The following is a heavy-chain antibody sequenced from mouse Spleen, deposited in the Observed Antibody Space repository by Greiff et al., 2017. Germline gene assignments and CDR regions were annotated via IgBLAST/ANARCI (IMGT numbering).Heavy chain of an antibody. J-gene: IGHJ4*01. CDR1: GFTFSSYA. D-gene: IGHD2-5*01. Sequence: EVKLLESGGGLVKPGGSLKLSCAASGFTFSSYAMSWVRQTPEKRLEWVAAINSNGGSTYYPDTVKDRFTISRDNAKNTLYLQMSSLRSEDTALYYCARHPYSNVYAMDYWGQGTSVTVSS. CDR3: ARHPYSNVYAMDY. V-gene: IGHV5-6-2*01. CDR2: INSNGGST.